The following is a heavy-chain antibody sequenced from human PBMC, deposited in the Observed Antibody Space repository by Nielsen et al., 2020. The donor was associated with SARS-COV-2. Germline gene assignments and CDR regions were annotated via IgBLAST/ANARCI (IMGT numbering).Heavy chain of an antibody. D-gene: IGHD2-2*01. CDR2: ITHSGDT. Sequence: WIRQPPGKGLEWIGKITHSGDTNYNPSLKSRVTISVDTSKNQFSLKLSSVTAADTAVYYCARQGYCSSTSCSPFNWFDPWGQGTLVTVSS. J-gene: IGHJ5*02. CDR3: ARQGYCSSTSCSPFNWFDP. V-gene: IGHV4-34*01.